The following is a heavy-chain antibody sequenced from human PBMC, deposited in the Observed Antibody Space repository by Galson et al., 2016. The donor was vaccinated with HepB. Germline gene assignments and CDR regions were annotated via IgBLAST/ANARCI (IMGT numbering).Heavy chain of an antibody. CDR1: GYTFASYW. V-gene: IGHV5-51*01. D-gene: IGHD3-3*01. CDR3: TRSLTGSYDFWGALYNYYAMDV. Sequence: QSGAEVKKAGESLKISCKGSGYTFASYWIGWVRQMPGKGLEWMGIIYPGDFDIRYGPSFQGQVTISVDKSISTAYLQWSGLTAWDTAIYYCTRSLTGSYDFWGALYNYYAMDVWGQGTTVTVS. J-gene: IGHJ6*02. CDR2: IYPGDFDI.